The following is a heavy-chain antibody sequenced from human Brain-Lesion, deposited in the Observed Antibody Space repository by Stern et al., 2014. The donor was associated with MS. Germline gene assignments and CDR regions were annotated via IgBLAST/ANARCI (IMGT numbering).Heavy chain of an antibody. V-gene: IGHV5-51*01. J-gene: IGHJ4*02. CDR1: GYRFTSYW. Sequence: EVQLVQSGAEVKKPGESLKISCKGSGYRFTSYWIGWVRQMPGKGLEWMGISWPGDSDTRYSPTFQGQVTISADKSISTAYLQWSSLQASDTAMYYCARRGDSSSSGFDYWGQGTLVIVSS. D-gene: IGHD6-6*01. CDR3: ARRGDSSSSGFDY. CDR2: SWPGDSDT.